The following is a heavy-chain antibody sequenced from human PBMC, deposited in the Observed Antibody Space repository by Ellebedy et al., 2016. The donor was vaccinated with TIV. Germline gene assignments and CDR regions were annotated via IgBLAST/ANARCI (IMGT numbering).Heavy chain of an antibody. D-gene: IGHD3-10*01. J-gene: IGHJ4*02. CDR2: ISYDGSNK. CDR3: AKDLDGSGSMDY. V-gene: IGHV3-30*18. Sequence: GESLKISCEASGYIFSTYGIHWVRQAPGKGLEGVAVISYDGSNKFYADSVKGRFTISRDNSKNTLHLQMNSLRAEDTAVYYYAKDLDGSGSMDYWGQGTLVTVSS. CDR1: GYIFSTYG.